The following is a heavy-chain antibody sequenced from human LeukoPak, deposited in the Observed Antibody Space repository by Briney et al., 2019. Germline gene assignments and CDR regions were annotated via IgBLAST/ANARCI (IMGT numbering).Heavy chain of an antibody. CDR1: SDFFTTSHW. Sequence: SGTLSLTCAVSSDFFTTSHWWSWARQPPGKGLEWIGEISEGGMTNYDPSLQSRVTMSLDKSKRQFSLKLSSVTAADTAVYYCASPGSHQALRFLEASFDYWGQGTLVTVSS. D-gene: IGHD3-3*01. V-gene: IGHV4-4*02. J-gene: IGHJ4*02. CDR3: ASPGSHQALRFLEASFDY. CDR2: ISEGGMT.